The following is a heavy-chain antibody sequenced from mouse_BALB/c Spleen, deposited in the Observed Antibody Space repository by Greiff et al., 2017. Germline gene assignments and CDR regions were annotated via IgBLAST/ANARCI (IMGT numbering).Heavy chain of an antibody. CDR1: GFTFSDYY. CDR3: ASSTVVATEGFAY. D-gene: IGHD1-1*01. Sequence: EVHLVESGGGLVKPGGSLKLSCAASGFTFSDYYMYWVRQTPEKRLEWVATISDGGSYTYYPDSVKGRFTISRDNAKNNLYLQMSSLKSEDTAMYYCASSTVVATEGFAYWGQGTLVTVSA. V-gene: IGHV5-4*02. CDR2: ISDGGSYT. J-gene: IGHJ3*01.